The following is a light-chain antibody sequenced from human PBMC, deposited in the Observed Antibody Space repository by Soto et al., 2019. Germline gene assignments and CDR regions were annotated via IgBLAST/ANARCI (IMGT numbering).Light chain of an antibody. CDR3: QQYKDLIT. CDR1: QDIRKN. CDR2: GVS. V-gene: IGKV1-33*01. Sequence: DIQMTQSPSSLSASVGDRVTITCQASQDIRKNLNWYQQKPGRAPKLLIYGVSNLETGVPSRFTGSGSRTDFTLTITSLQPEDMSTYYCQQYKDLITFGGGTKVEIK. J-gene: IGKJ4*01.